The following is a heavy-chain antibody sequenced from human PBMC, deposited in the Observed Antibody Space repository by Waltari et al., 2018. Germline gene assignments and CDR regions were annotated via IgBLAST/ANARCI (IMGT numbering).Heavy chain of an antibody. CDR2: IYYSGST. Sequence: QLQLQESGPGLVKPSETLSLTCTVSGGSISSSRYYWGWIRQPPGKGLGLIGSIYYSGSTSYNPSLKSRVTISVDTSKNQFSLKLSSVTAADTAVYYCARDSGGAGITMIVVVGKGFDYWGQGTLVTVSS. V-gene: IGHV4-39*07. J-gene: IGHJ4*02. CDR3: ARDSGGAGITMIVVVGKGFDY. D-gene: IGHD3-22*01. CDR1: GGSISSSRYY.